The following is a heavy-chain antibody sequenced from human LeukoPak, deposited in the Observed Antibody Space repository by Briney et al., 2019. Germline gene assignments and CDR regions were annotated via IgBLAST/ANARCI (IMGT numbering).Heavy chain of an antibody. D-gene: IGHD3-3*01. CDR3: AREEWYYFDY. CDR1: GFTFNTYA. CDR2: ISYDGSNK. V-gene: IGHV3-30-3*01. Sequence: GGSLRLSCVASGFTFNTYAIHWVRQAPAKGLDWVAVISYDGSNKYYEDSVKGRFTISRDNSKNTLYLQMNSLRAEDMAVYYCAREEWYYFDYWGQGTLVTVSS. J-gene: IGHJ4*02.